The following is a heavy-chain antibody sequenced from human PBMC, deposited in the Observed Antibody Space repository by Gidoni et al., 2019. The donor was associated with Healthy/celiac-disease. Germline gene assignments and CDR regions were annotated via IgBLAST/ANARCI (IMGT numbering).Heavy chain of an antibody. Sequence: EVQLLESGGGLVQPGGSLRLSCAASGFTFSRYAMSWVRQAPGKGLEWVSAISGSGGRTYYAESVKGRFTISRDNSKNTLYLQMNSLRAEDTAVYYCAKDFRRGSSGWCFDYWGQGTLVTVSS. CDR2: ISGSGGRT. D-gene: IGHD6-19*01. J-gene: IGHJ4*02. V-gene: IGHV3-23*01. CDR3: AKDFRRGSSGWCFDY. CDR1: GFTFSRYA.